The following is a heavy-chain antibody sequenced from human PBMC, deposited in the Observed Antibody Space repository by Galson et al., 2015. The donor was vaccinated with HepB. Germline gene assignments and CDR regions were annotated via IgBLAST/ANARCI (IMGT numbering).Heavy chain of an antibody. CDR1: GFTFDDYA. J-gene: IGHJ4*02. V-gene: IGHV3-9*01. Sequence: SLRLSCAASGFTFDDYAMHWVRQAPGKGLEWVSGISWNSGSIGYADSVKGRFTISRDNAKNSLYLQMNSLRAEDTALYYCAKDTSGYSFGAHFDYWGQGTLVTVSS. CDR3: AKDTSGYSFGAHFDY. D-gene: IGHD5-18*01. CDR2: ISWNSGSI.